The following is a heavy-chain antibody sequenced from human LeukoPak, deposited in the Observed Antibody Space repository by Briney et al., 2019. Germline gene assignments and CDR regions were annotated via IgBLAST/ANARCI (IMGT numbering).Heavy chain of an antibody. CDR3: ARESDSGGSSA. J-gene: IGHJ5*02. D-gene: IGHD4-23*01. CDR1: GFTFSSHS. Sequence: PGGSLRLSCAASGFTFSSHSMNWVRQAPGRGLEWVSSINRSSSYIYNADSVKSRFTLSRDNAKNSLFLQMNSLRAEDTAVYFCARESDSGGSSAWGQGTLVTVSS. V-gene: IGHV3-21*01. CDR2: INRSSSYI.